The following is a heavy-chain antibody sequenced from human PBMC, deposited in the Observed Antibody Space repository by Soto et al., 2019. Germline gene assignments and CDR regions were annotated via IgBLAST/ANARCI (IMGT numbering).Heavy chain of an antibody. Sequence: QVQLVQSGAEVKKPGSSVKVSCKASGGTFSSYAISWVRQAPGQGLEWMGGIIPISGTANYAQKFQGRVTITADESTSTTYMELSSLRSEDTAAYYCARPQGSSTSLEIYYYYYYGMDVWGQGTTVTVSS. J-gene: IGHJ6*02. V-gene: IGHV1-69*01. D-gene: IGHD2-2*01. CDR2: IIPISGTA. CDR3: ARPQGSSTSLEIYYYYYYGMDV. CDR1: GGTFSSYA.